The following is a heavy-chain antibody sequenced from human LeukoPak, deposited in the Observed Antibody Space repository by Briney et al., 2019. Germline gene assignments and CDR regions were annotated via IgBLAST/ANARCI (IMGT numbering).Heavy chain of an antibody. CDR3: ARSRGWLQSHPLGY. CDR1: DDSISNNRYF. J-gene: IGHJ4*02. D-gene: IGHD5-24*01. CDR2: IHHSGST. V-gene: IGHV4-39*07. Sequence: SETLSLTCTISDDSISNNRYFWAWIRQPPGKGLECIGEIHHSGSTNYNPSLKSRVTLSVDTSKNQFSLKLSSVTAADTAVYYCARSRGWLQSHPLGYWGQGTLVTVSS.